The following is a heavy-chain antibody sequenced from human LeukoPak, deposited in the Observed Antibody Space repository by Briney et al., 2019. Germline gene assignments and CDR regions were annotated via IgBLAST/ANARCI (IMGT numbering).Heavy chain of an antibody. Sequence: SQTLSLTCTVSGGSISSGSYYWSWIRQPAGKGLEWIGRIYTSGSTNYNPSLKSRVTISVDTSKNQFSLKLSSVTAADTAVYYCARGNWNDAWFDPWGQGTLVTVSS. V-gene: IGHV4-61*02. J-gene: IGHJ5*02. CDR2: IYTSGST. D-gene: IGHD1-1*01. CDR3: ARGNWNDAWFDP. CDR1: GGSISSGSYY.